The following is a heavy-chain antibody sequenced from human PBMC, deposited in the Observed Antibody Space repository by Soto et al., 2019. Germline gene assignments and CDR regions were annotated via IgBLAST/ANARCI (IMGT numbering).Heavy chain of an antibody. CDR1: GYTFTGYY. J-gene: IGHJ5*02. V-gene: IGHV1-2*04. CDR3: ARVYYDSSGYWFDP. D-gene: IGHD3-22*01. CDR2: INPNSGGT. Sequence: QVQLVQSGAKVKKPGASVKVSCKASGYTFTGYYMHWVRQAPGQGLEWMGWINPNSGGTNYAQKFQGWVTMTRDTSISTAYMELSRLRSDDTAVYYCARVYYDSSGYWFDPWGQGTLVTVSS.